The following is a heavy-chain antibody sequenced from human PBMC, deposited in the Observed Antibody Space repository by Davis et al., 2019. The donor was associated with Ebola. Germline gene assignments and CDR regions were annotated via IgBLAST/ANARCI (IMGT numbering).Heavy chain of an antibody. Sequence: GESLKISCAASGFTFSTYSMSWVRPAPGKGLEWVSSISSDSDYIYYADSAKGRFTISRDNAKNSLYLQMNSLRAEDTAVYYCTSGLDYWGQGSLVTVSS. CDR2: ISSDSDYI. CDR1: GFTFSTYS. CDR3: TSGLDY. J-gene: IGHJ4*02. V-gene: IGHV3-21*01.